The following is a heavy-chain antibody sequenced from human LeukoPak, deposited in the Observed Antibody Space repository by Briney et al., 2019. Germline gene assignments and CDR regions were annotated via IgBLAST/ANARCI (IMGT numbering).Heavy chain of an antibody. Sequence: SETLSLTCAVYGGSVSGYYWSWIRQPPGKGLEWIGYIYYSGSTNYNPSLKSRVTISVDTSKNQFSLKLSSVTAADTAVYYCARTTEAHSWRTRYYDYYMDVWGKGTTVTVSS. D-gene: IGHD6-13*01. V-gene: IGHV4-59*02. CDR3: ARTTEAHSWRTRYYDYYMDV. CDR2: IYYSGST. CDR1: GGSVSGYY. J-gene: IGHJ6*03.